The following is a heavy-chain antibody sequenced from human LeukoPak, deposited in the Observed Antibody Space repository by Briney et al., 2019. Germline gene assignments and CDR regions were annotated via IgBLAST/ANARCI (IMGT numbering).Heavy chain of an antibody. CDR3: ASMTTVTTWFDP. V-gene: IGHV4-31*03. J-gene: IGHJ5*02. D-gene: IGHD4-17*01. CDR2: IYYSGST. CDR1: GGSISSGGYY. Sequence: PSETLSLTCTVSGGSISSGGYYWSWLRQHPGKGLEWIGYIYYSGSTYYNPSLKSRVTISVDTSKNQFSLKLSSVTAADTAVYYCASMTTVTTWFDPWGQGTLVTVSS.